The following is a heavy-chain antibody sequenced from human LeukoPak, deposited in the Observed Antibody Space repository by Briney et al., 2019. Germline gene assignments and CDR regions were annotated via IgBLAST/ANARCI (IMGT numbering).Heavy chain of an antibody. V-gene: IGHV4-59*01. D-gene: IGHD6-13*01. CDR1: GGSIRSYY. CDR3: ARSAPNSSSWYQRHKTFDY. Sequence: SETLSLTCTVSGGSIRSYYWSWIRQPPGKGLEWIGYIYYSGSTNYNPSLKSRVTISVDTSKNQFSLKLSSVTAADTAVYYCARSAPNSSSWYQRHKTFDYWGQGTLVTVSS. CDR2: IYYSGST. J-gene: IGHJ4*02.